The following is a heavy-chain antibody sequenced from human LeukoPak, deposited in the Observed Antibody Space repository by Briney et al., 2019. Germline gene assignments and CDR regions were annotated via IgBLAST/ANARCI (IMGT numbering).Heavy chain of an antibody. CDR2: IWYDGNTK. CDR1: GFIFSNYG. V-gene: IGHV3-33*01. J-gene: IGHJ4*02. CDR3: ARAFGDNVSSAPLIDY. Sequence: GGSLRLSCAASGFIFSNYGIHWVRQAPGKGLEWVGVIWYDGNTKYNPDSVKGRFTISRDSSKNTVNLQMNRLRAEDTAVYYCARAFGDNVSSAPLIDYWGQGTLVTVSS. D-gene: IGHD2-21*02.